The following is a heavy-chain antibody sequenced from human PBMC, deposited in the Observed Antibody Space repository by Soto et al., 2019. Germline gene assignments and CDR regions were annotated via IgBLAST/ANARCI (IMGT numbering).Heavy chain of an antibody. CDR1: GYTFTSYA. CDR2: INAGNGNT. CDR3: ARVSVVGFDP. D-gene: IGHD2-15*01. J-gene: IGHJ5*02. V-gene: IGHV1-3*01. Sequence: QVQLVQSGAEVKKPGASVKVSCKASGYTFTSYAMHWVRQAPGQRLEWMGWINAGNGNTKYSQKFQGRVTITRDTSAITAYMDLISLRSEYTAVYYCARVSVVGFDPWGQGTLVTVSS.